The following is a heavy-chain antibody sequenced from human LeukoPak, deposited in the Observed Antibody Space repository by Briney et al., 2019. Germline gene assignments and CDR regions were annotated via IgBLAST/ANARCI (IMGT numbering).Heavy chain of an antibody. J-gene: IGHJ4*02. V-gene: IGHV3-15*01. CDR2: IKSKTDGGTT. CDR1: GFTFSSYE. CDR3: TTVPPLYYDSSGFLFDY. D-gene: IGHD3-22*01. Sequence: GGSLRLSCAASGFTFSSYEMSWVRQAPGKGLEWVGRIKSKTDGGTTDYAAPVKGRFTISRDDSKNTLYLQMNSLKTEDTAVYYCTTVPPLYYDSSGFLFDYWGQGTLVTVSS.